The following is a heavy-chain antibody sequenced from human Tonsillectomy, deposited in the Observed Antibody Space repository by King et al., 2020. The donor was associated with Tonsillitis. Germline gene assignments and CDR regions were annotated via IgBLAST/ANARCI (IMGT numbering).Heavy chain of an antibody. Sequence: DVQLVESGGGLVQPGGSLRLSCSASGFTFSSYAMHWVRQAPGKGLEYVSAISSNGGSTYYADSVKGRFTISRDNSKNTLCLQMSSLRAEDTAVYYCVKLPSRNYNGELDYWGQGTLVTVSS. CDR2: ISSNGGST. CDR1: GFTFSSYA. V-gene: IGHV3-64D*06. CDR3: VKLPSRNYNGELDY. D-gene: IGHD1-7*01. J-gene: IGHJ4*02.